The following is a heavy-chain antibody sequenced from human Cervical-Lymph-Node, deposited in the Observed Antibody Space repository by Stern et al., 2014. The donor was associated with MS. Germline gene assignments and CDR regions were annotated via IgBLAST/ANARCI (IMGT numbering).Heavy chain of an antibody. Sequence: EDQLVESGGGLVKPGGSLRLSCAASGFTFSDAYMSWVRQAPGKGLEWLGRIKSNTDGGTTDFAAPVTGRFTISRDDSKNTLFLQMNSLTTEDTAVYYCTWNDYGDYWGQGTLVTVSS. CDR3: TWNDYGDY. D-gene: IGHD1-1*01. J-gene: IGHJ4*02. CDR1: GFTFSDAY. CDR2: IKSNTDGGTT. V-gene: IGHV3-15*01.